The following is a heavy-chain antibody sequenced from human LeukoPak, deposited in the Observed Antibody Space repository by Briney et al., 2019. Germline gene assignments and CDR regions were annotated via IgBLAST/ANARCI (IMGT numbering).Heavy chain of an antibody. CDR1: GYTFTTYE. J-gene: IGHJ6*03. CDR2: MNPNSGNT. CDR3: ARGSIRIPPIDYYYYMDV. Sequence: ASVKVSCKASGYTFTTYEIYWVRQATGQGLEWMGWMNPNSGNTGYAQKFQGRVTITRNTSISTAYMELSSLRSEDTAVYYCARGSIRIPPIDYYYYMDVWGKGTTVTVSS. V-gene: IGHV1-8*03. D-gene: IGHD3-10*01.